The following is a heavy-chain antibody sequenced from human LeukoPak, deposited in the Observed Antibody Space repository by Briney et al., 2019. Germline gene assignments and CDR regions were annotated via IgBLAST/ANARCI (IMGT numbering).Heavy chain of an antibody. Sequence: SETLSLTCAVYGGSFSSFYWSWLRQPPGKGLEWIREINHSGSSNYNPSLKNRVTISVDTSKNQFSLKLSSVTAADAAVYYCARGREAVWSWGQGTLVTVSS. D-gene: IGHD1-26*01. J-gene: IGHJ5*02. CDR3: ARGREAVWS. CDR1: GGSFSSFY. CDR2: INHSGSS. V-gene: IGHV4-34*01.